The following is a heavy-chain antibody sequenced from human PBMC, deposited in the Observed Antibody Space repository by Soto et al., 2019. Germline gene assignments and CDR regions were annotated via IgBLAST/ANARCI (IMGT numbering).Heavy chain of an antibody. CDR2: IIPIFGTA. V-gene: IGHV1-69*13. D-gene: IGHD3-3*01. CDR3: ASLITIFGEPPDAFDI. Sequence: SVKVSCKASGGTFSSYAISWVRQAPGQGLEWMGGIIPIFGTANYAQKFQGRVTITADESTSTAYMELSSLRSEDTAVYYCASLITIFGEPPDAFDIWGQGTMVTV. J-gene: IGHJ3*02. CDR1: GGTFSSYA.